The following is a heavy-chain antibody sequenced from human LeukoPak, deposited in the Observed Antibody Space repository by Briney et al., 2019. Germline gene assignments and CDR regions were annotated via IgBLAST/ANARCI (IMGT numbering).Heavy chain of an antibody. D-gene: IGHD5-18*01. CDR2: ISGSGGST. CDR3: AKGATAMEFFDC. CDR1: GFTVSSNY. V-gene: IGHV3-23*01. Sequence: GGSLRLSCAASGFTVSSNYMSWVRQAPGKGLEWVSGISGSGGSTFYADSLKGRFTISRDISKNTLYLQMNSLRAEDAAVYYCAKGATAMEFFDCWGQGTLVTVSS. J-gene: IGHJ4*02.